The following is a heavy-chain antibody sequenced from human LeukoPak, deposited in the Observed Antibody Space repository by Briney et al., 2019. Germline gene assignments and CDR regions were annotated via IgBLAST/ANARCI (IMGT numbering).Heavy chain of an antibody. V-gene: IGHV3-48*01. CDR3: ARDLRGYSYGVDY. D-gene: IGHD5-18*01. CDR2: ISSSSSTI. Sequence: PGGSLRLSCAASGFTFSSYDMNWVRQAPGKGLEWVSYISSSSSTIYYADSVKGRFTISRDNAKNSLYLQMNSLRAEDTAVYYCARDLRGYSYGVDYWGQGTLVTVSS. CDR1: GFTFSSYD. J-gene: IGHJ4*02.